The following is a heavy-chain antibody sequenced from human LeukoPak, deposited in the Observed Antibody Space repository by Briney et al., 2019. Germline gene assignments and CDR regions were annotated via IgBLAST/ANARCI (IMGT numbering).Heavy chain of an antibody. CDR3: ARDSDGYHDY. CDR2: INWNGAST. J-gene: IGHJ4*02. D-gene: IGHD5-24*01. Sequence: GGSLRLSCAASGFSFGTYGMSWVRQVPGKGLEWVSGINWNGASTVYADSVKGRFTISRDNAKNSLYLQMNSLRAEDTALYYCARDSDGYHDYWGQGTLVTVSS. V-gene: IGHV3-20*04. CDR1: GFSFGTYG.